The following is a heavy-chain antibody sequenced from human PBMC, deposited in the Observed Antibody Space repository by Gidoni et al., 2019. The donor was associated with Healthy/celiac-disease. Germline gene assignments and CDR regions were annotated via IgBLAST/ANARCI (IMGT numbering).Heavy chain of an antibody. Sequence: EVQLVESGGGLVKPGGSLRLSCAASGFTFSSYSMKWVRQAPGKGLEWVSSISSSSSYIYYADSVKGRFTISRDNAKNSLYLQMNSLRAEDTAVYYCARDPIVGATSVGDYWGQGTLVTVSS. D-gene: IGHD1-26*01. CDR1: GFTFSSYS. CDR3: ARDPIVGATSVGDY. CDR2: ISSSSSYI. J-gene: IGHJ4*02. V-gene: IGHV3-21*01.